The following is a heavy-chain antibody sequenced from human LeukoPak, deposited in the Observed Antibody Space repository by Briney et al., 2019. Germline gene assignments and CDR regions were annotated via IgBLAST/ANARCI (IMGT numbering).Heavy chain of an antibody. V-gene: IGHV3-21*01. CDR3: ARGRHNSGSYSDAFDI. J-gene: IGHJ3*02. D-gene: IGHD1-26*01. Sequence: GGSLRLSCAASGFTFSRNSMNWVRQAPGKGLEWVSSISTSSSYIYYADSVKGRFTISRHNAKNSLYLQMNSLRAEDTAVYYCARGRHNSGSYSDAFDIWGQGTMVTVSS. CDR2: ISTSSSYI. CDR1: GFTFSRNS.